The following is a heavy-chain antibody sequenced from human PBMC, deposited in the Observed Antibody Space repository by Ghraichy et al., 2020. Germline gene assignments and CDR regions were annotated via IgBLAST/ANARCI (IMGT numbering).Heavy chain of an antibody. CDR1: GFTFSTCG. Sequence: GESLNISCVASGFTFSTCGMSWVRQAPGKAPEWVSSISAGGELTYYTDSVKGRFTVSRDNSKNTMYLQTNSLRVEDTAVFYCARIAVSGTWYFDLWGRGTLVTVSS. CDR3: ARIAVSGTWYFDL. J-gene: IGHJ2*01. V-gene: IGHV3-23*01. CDR2: ISAGGELT. D-gene: IGHD6-19*01.